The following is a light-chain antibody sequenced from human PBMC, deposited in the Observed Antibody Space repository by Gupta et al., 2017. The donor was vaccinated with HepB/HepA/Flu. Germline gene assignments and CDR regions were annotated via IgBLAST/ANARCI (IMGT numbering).Light chain of an antibody. V-gene: IGLV1-44*01. CDR3: AAWDDSLNGWV. Sequence: QSVLTQPPSASGTPGQRVTISSSGSSSNIGGNTVNWYQQLPGTAPKLLIYSNNQRPSGVPDRFSGSKSGTSASLAISGLQSEDEADYFSAAWDDSLNGWVFGGGTKLTVL. CDR2: SNN. J-gene: IGLJ3*02. CDR1: SSNIGGNT.